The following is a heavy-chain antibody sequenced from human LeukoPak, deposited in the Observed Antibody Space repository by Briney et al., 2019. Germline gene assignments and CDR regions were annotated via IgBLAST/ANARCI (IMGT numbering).Heavy chain of an antibody. J-gene: IGHJ4*02. CDR1: GYFISSGYF. Sequence: SETLSLTCTVSGYFISSGYFWGWIRQPPGRGLEWIGSMYHSGSAYYNPSLKSRVTISLDTSKNQFSLKLTSVTAADTAVYYCARDWPTTATTDYWGQGTLVTVSS. V-gene: IGHV4-38-2*02. CDR2: MYHSGSA. D-gene: IGHD4-17*01. CDR3: ARDWPTTATTDY.